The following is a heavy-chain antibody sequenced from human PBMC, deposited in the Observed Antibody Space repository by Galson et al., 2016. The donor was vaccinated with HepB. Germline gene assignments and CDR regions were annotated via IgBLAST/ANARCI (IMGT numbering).Heavy chain of an antibody. D-gene: IGHD6-19*01. V-gene: IGHV3-23*01. CDR3: AKGSNGWTKFIDF. CDR1: GFTFTNYA. J-gene: IGHJ4*02. Sequence: SLRLSCAASGFTFTNYAMSWVRQAPGKGLEWVSGITGSDGSTRYADFVKGRFIISRDNSKNTLYLQMDSLRAEDTAVYYCAKGSNGWTKFIDFWGQGTLVTVSS. CDR2: ITGSDGST.